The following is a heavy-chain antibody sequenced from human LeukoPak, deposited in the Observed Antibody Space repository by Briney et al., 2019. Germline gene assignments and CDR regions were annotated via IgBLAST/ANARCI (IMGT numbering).Heavy chain of an antibody. CDR3: AKDRRASSGWNDY. V-gene: IGHV3-30*18. J-gene: IGHJ4*02. D-gene: IGHD6-19*01. CDR2: ISYDGSNK. CDR1: GSTFSSNG. Sequence: GGPRRLSVAALGSTFSSNGRHWFRQAPGMGWNGWAVISYDGSNKYYADSVKGRFTISRDNSKNTLYLQMNSLRAEDTAVYYCAKDRRASSGWNDYWGQGTLVTVSS.